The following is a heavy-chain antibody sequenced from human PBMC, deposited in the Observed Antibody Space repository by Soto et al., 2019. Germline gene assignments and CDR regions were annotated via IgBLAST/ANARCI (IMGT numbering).Heavy chain of an antibody. CDR1: GFTFSSYG. D-gene: IGHD6-13*01. V-gene: IGHV3-33*01. CDR3: AREVSIAAAGTYLYGMDV. Sequence: GGSLRLSCAASGFTFSSYGMHWVRQAPGKGLEWVAVIWYDGSNKYYADSVKGRFTISRDNSKNTLYLQMNSLRAEDTAVYYCAREVSIAAAGTYLYGMDVWGQGTTVTVSS. J-gene: IGHJ6*02. CDR2: IWYDGSNK.